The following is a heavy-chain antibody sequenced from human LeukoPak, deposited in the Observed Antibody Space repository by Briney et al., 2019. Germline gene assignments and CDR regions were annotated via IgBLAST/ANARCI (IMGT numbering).Heavy chain of an antibody. Sequence: GGSLRLSCAASGFTFSNAWLSWVRQAPGKGLEWVGRIKSKTDGGTTDYAAPVKGRFTISRDDSKNTLYLQMNSLKTEDTAVYYCTTLYYDSSGYYFDYCGQGTLVTVSS. D-gene: IGHD3-22*01. CDR1: GFTFSNAW. CDR2: IKSKTDGGTT. CDR3: TTLYYDSSGYYFDY. V-gene: IGHV3-15*01. J-gene: IGHJ4*02.